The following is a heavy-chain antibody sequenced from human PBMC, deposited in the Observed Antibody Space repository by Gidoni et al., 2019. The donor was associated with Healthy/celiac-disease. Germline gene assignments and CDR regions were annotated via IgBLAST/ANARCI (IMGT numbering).Heavy chain of an antibody. J-gene: IGHJ4*02. CDR1: GFTFSSYG. CDR3: ARGGYSYGYDEDYLY. D-gene: IGHD5-18*01. Sequence: QVQLVESGGGVVQPGRSLRLSCAASGFTFSSYGMHWVRQAPGKGLEWVAVIWYDGSNKYYADSVKGRFTISRDNSKNTLYLQMNSLRAEDTAVYYCARGGYSYGYDEDYLYWGQGTLVTVSS. V-gene: IGHV3-33*01. CDR2: IWYDGSNK.